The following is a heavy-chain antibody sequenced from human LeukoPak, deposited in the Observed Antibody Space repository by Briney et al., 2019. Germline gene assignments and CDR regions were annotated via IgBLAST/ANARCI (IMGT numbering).Heavy chain of an antibody. CDR1: GFTLSSYW. J-gene: IGHJ4*02. V-gene: IGHV3-7*01. CDR3: ARGGSWSWDQ. D-gene: IGHD1-26*01. Sequence: PGGSLRLSCVASGFTLSSYWMNWVRQAPGKGLEWVAFIWPDGSEQVYADSVRGRFTLSRDNAKNSLYLQGSSLGVDDTAVYYCARGGSWSWDQWGQGTLVTVSS. CDR2: IWPDGSEQ.